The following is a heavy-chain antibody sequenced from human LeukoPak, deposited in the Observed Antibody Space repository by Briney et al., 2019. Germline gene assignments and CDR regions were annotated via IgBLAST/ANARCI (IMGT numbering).Heavy chain of an antibody. J-gene: IGHJ4*02. Sequence: PGRSLRLSCAASGFYFSSYGMHWVPQAPGKGLGGGAVVLFDGSSNYYADSVKGRVTISRDNSKNTLYLQMDTLRAEDTAVYYCARELPPVMKYYFDYWGQGTLVTVSS. CDR3: ARELPPVMKYYFDY. D-gene: IGHD4-11*01. CDR2: VLFDGSSN. CDR1: GFYFSSYG. V-gene: IGHV3-33*01.